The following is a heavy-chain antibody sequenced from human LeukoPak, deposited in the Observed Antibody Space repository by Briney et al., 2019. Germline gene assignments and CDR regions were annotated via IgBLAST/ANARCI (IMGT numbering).Heavy chain of an antibody. J-gene: IGHJ4*02. Sequence: GGSLRLSCAASGFTFSSHAMSWVRQAPWKGLEWVSGLSASGGLTYYSDSVKGRFTISRDNSKNTLYLQMNSLRADDTAVYYCAREPIVGATHFDYWGQGTLVTVSS. CDR2: LSASGGLT. CDR1: GFTFSSHA. V-gene: IGHV3-23*01. CDR3: AREPIVGATHFDY. D-gene: IGHD1-26*01.